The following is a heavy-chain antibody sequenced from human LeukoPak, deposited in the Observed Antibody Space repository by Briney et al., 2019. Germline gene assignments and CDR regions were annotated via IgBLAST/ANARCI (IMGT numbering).Heavy chain of an antibody. Sequence: GGSLRLSCAASGFTVSSNYMSWVRQAPGKGLEWVSVIYSGGSTYYADSVKGRFTISRDNSKNTLYLQMNSLRAEDTAVYYCARGNRISPYYYDSSGYYFDYWGQGTLVTVSS. J-gene: IGHJ4*02. D-gene: IGHD3-22*01. CDR3: ARGNRISPYYYDSSGYYFDY. CDR1: GFTVSSNY. V-gene: IGHV3-53*01. CDR2: IYSGGST.